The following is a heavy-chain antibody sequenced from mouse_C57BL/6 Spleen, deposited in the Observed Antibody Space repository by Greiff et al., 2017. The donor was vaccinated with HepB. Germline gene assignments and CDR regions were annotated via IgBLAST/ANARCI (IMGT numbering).Heavy chain of an antibody. D-gene: IGHD1-1*01. J-gene: IGHJ1*03. CDR1: GFTFSDYY. V-gene: IGHV5-16*01. CDR2: INYDGSST. CDR3: ARDRHYYGSSFYFDV. Sequence: EVKVVESEGGLVQPGSSMKLSCTASGFTFSDYYMAWVRQVPEKGLEWVANINYDGSSTYYLDSLKSRFIISRDNAKNILYLQMSSLKSEDTATYYCARDRHYYGSSFYFDVWGTGTTVTVSS.